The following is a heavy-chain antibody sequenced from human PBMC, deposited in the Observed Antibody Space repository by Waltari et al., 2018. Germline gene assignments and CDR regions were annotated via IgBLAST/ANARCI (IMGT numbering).Heavy chain of an antibody. CDR2: VNPNTGGT. D-gene: IGHD2-15*01. J-gene: IGHJ1*01. Sequence: QVQLVQSGPDVKKPGASVKVSCKASGYTFTGYYIHWVRQAPGLRLEWMGWVNPNTGGTFYAPSFQGRVSMTSDTPITTAYMGLTGLRSEDTAVYYCVKDGGAVASGCRYWGQGTLVTVSS. V-gene: IGHV1-2*02. CDR3: VKDGGAVASGCRY. CDR1: GYTFTGYY.